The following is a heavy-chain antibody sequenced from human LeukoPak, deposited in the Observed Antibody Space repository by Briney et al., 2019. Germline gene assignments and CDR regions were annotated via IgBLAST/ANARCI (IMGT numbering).Heavy chain of an antibody. V-gene: IGHV3-23*01. CDR3: AKDPAYYDILGSFDY. CDR1: GFTFSSYA. J-gene: IGHJ4*02. CDR2: ISGSGGST. Sequence: TGGSLRLSCAASGFTFSSYAMSWVRQAPGKGLEWVSAISGSGGSTYYADSVKGRFTISRDNSKNTLYLQMNSLRAEDTAVYYCAKDPAYYDILGSFDYWGQGTLVTVSS. D-gene: IGHD3-9*01.